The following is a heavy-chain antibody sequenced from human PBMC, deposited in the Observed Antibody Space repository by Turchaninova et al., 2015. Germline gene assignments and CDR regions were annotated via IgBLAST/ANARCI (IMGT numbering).Heavy chain of an antibody. CDR2: MYQSGRST. CDR3: ARLSGDLDGTDY. D-gene: IGHD7-27*01. Sequence: QVQLQEXXXGLXXPSETLSLXRXFSGYSSTTGYYWGWIRQPPGKGREWMGSMYQSGRSTYYNPSLKSRVTISLDTNKNQFSLRLSPVTAADTAVYYCARLSGDLDGTDYWGQGTLVTVSS. V-gene: IGHV4-38-2*01. J-gene: IGHJ4*02. CDR1: GYSSTTGYY.